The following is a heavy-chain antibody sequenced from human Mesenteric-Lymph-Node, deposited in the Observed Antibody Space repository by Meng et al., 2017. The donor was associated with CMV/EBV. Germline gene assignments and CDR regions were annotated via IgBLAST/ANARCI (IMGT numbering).Heavy chain of an antibody. V-gene: IGHV4-59*13. CDR1: GGSISTYY. CDR3: ARDYYDSSGSFGTYYYYALDV. D-gene: IGHD3-22*01. Sequence: SETLSLTCTVSGGSISTYYWSWIRQPPGKGLEWIGYIYYTGSTNYNPSLKSRVTMSLDTSKNQFSLNLTSVTSADTAVYYCARDYYDSSGSFGTYYYYALDVWGQGTTVTVSS. J-gene: IGHJ6*02. CDR2: IYYTGST.